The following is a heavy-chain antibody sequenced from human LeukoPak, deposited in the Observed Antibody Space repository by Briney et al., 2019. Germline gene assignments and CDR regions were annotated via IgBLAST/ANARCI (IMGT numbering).Heavy chain of an antibody. CDR3: AKKPLVAARPDRTYYYYYMDV. CDR1: GFTFDDYA. Sequence: GGSLRLSCAASGFTFDDYAMHWVRQAPGKGLEWVSAISGSGGSTYYADSVKGRFTISRDNSKNTLYLQMNSLRAEDTAVYYCAKKPLVAARPDRTYYYYYMDVWGKGTTVTVSS. CDR2: ISGSGGST. J-gene: IGHJ6*03. V-gene: IGHV3-23*01. D-gene: IGHD6-6*01.